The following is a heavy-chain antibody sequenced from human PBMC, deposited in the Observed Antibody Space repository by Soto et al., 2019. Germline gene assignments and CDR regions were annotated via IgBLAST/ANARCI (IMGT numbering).Heavy chain of an antibody. CDR1: GGSFSGYY. Sequence: SETLSLTCAVYGGSFSGYYWSWIRQPPGKGLEWIGEINHSGSTNYNPSLKSRVTISVDTSKNQFSLKLSSVTAADTAVYYCARGPIVLMVYAFDYWGQGTLVTVSS. CDR2: INHSGST. D-gene: IGHD2-8*01. V-gene: IGHV4-34*01. J-gene: IGHJ4*02. CDR3: ARGPIVLMVYAFDY.